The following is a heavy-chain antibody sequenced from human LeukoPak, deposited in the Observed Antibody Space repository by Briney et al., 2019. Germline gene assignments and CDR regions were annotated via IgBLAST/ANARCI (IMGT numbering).Heavy chain of an antibody. CDR3: AKDGSPSASYADY. Sequence: GGSLRLSCAASGFTFSSYAMHWVRQAPGKGLEWVAVISYDGSNKYYADSVKGRFTISRDNSKNTLYLQMNSLRAEDTAVYYCAKDGSPSASYADYWSQGTLVTVSS. J-gene: IGHJ4*02. CDR1: GFTFSSYA. CDR2: ISYDGSNK. D-gene: IGHD4/OR15-4a*01. V-gene: IGHV3-30-3*02.